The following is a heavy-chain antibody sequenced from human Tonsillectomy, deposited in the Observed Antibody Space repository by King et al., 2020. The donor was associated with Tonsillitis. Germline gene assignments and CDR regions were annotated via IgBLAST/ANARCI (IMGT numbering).Heavy chain of an antibody. D-gene: IGHD3-10*01. CDR3: ARSFGTTSRGFDI. CDR2: MKPKSGNR. CDR1: GYTFTSNY. J-gene: IGHJ3*02. Sequence: QLVQSGAEVKKPGASVKVSCSASGYTFTSNYINWVRQTTGQGLEWMGWMKPKSGNRGYGQKFQGRCTMTRDNSMSTAYMELSSLRSEDTAVYYCARSFGTTSRGFDIWGQGTMVTVSS. V-gene: IGHV1-8*01.